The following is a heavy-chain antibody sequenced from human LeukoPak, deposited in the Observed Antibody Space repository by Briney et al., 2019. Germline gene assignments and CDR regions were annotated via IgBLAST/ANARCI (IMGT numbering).Heavy chain of an antibody. Sequence: GGSLRLSCAASGFTFEDYAMHWVRQAPGKGLECVAFIGSSGSTKYADSVQGRFTISRDNTKNSLYLQMHSLRADDSALYYCATEIGVSAASFDVWGQGTMVTVSS. CDR1: GFTFEDYA. CDR2: IGSSGST. J-gene: IGHJ3*01. V-gene: IGHV3-48*03. CDR3: ATEIGVSAASFDV. D-gene: IGHD6-13*01.